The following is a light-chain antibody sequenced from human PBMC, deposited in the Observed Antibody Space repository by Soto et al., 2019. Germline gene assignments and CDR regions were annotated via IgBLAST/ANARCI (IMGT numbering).Light chain of an antibody. V-gene: IGKV3-15*01. CDR2: GAS. CDR1: QSVSSN. Sequence: EIVMTQSPAPLSVSPGERATLSCRASQSVSSNLAWYQQKPCQAPRLLISGASTRATGIPARFSGSGSGTEFTLTISSLQSEDFAVYYCQQYNNWPGFVQGIKVEVK. J-gene: IGKJ1*01. CDR3: QQYNNWPG.